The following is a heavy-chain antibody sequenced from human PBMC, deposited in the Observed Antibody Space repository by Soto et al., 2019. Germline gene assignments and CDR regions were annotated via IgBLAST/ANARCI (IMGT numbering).Heavy chain of an antibody. CDR1: GESFSGYY. J-gene: IGHJ4*02. CDR2: INHSGST. D-gene: IGHD3-22*01. Sequence: KTSETLSLTCAVYGESFSGYYWSWIRQPPGKGLEWIGEINHSGSTNYNPSLKSRVTISVDTSKNQFSLKLSSVTAADTAVYYCARGWYYYDSSGYYRFDYWGQGTLVTVSS. V-gene: IGHV4-34*01. CDR3: ARGWYYYDSSGYYRFDY.